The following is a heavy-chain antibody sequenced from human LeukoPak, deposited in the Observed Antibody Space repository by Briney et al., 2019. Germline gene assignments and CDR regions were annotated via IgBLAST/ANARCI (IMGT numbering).Heavy chain of an antibody. CDR3: ARDGYYDSSGPGMDV. J-gene: IGHJ6*02. Sequence: GGSLRLSCAASGFTVSSNYMSWVRQAPGKGLEWVSVIYSGGSTYYADSVKGRFTISRDDSKNTLYLQMNSLRAEDTAVYYCARDGYYDSSGPGMDVWGQGTTVTVSS. D-gene: IGHD3-22*01. V-gene: IGHV3-53*01. CDR1: GFTVSSNY. CDR2: IYSGGST.